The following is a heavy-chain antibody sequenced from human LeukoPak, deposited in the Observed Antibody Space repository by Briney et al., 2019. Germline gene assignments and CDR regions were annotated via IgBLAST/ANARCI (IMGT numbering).Heavy chain of an antibody. CDR2: IYNSGST. V-gene: IGHV4-59*08. Sequence: SETLSLTCTVSGGSISSFYWGWIRQPPGKGLEWIGYIYNSGSTDYNPSLKCRVTISVDTSKNQFSLKLSSVTAADTAVYYCARLLYSSGGNFDYWGQGTLVTVSS. CDR3: ARLLYSSGGNFDY. D-gene: IGHD6-19*01. CDR1: GGSISSFY. J-gene: IGHJ4*02.